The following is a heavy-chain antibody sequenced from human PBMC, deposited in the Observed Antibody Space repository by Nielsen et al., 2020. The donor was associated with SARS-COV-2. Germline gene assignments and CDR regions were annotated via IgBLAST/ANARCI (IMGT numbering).Heavy chain of an antibody. CDR2: INVGNGNT. CDR1: GYSFTSYA. J-gene: IGHJ5*02. Sequence: ASVKVSCKASGYSFTSYAMHWVWQATGQRLEWMGWINVGNGNTKYSQKFQGRVTFTRDTSASTAYMELSSLRFEDTAVYYCARVRAYCGGDCSYWFDPWGQGTLVTVSS. CDR3: ARVRAYCGGDCSYWFDP. D-gene: IGHD2-21*02. V-gene: IGHV1-3*01.